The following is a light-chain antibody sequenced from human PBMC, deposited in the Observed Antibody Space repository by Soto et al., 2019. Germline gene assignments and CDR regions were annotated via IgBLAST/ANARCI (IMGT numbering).Light chain of an antibody. V-gene: IGKV3-11*01. CDR1: QSVTTN. J-gene: IGKJ3*01. Sequence: EIVLTQSPATLSLSPGERATLSCRTSQSVTTNFAWYQQKPGQAPRLLIYDISNRATGIPDRFSGSGSGTDSTLTISSLEPEDFAVYSCQQRATWPPLITVGPGTKVEIK. CDR3: QQRATWPPLIT. CDR2: DIS.